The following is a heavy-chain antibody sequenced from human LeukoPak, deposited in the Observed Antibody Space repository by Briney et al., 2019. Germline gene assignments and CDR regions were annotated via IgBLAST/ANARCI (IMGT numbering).Heavy chain of an antibody. CDR2: ITGSGTGT. D-gene: IGHD3-22*01. CDR1: GFTFSSYA. Sequence: GGSLRLSCAASGFTFSSYAMSWVRQAPGKGLEWVSSITGSGTGTYYADSVKGRFTISRGNSENTLYLRMNSLRGGDTAVYYCAKDRPNYYDSSGHYYRRDGDYWGQGTLVTVSS. CDR3: AKDRPNYYDSSGHYYRRDGDY. V-gene: IGHV3-23*01. J-gene: IGHJ4*02.